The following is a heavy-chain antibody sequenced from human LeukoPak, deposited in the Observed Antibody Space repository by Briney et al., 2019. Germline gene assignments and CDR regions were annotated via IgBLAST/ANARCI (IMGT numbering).Heavy chain of an antibody. CDR3: ARDLDIVVVPAAKDYYYGMDV. CDR2: INPNSGGT. J-gene: IGHJ6*02. D-gene: IGHD2-2*01. CDR1: GYTFTGYY. V-gene: IGHV1-2*02. Sequence: GASVKVSCKASGYTFTGYYMHWVRQAPGQGLEWMGWINPNSGGTNYAQKFQVRVTMTRDTSISTAYMELSRLRSDDTAVYYCARDLDIVVVPAAKDYYYGMDVWGQGTTVTVSS.